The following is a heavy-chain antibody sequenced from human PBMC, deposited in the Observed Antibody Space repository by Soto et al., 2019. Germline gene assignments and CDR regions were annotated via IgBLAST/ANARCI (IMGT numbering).Heavy chain of an antibody. CDR3: ANAPAIVLVPAVLGGDY. J-gene: IGHJ4*02. Sequence: QVQLVESGGGVVQPGRSLRLSCAASGFTFSSYGMHWVRQAPGKGLEWVAVISYDGSNKYYADSVKGRFTISRDNSKNTLYLQMNSLRAEDTAVYYCANAPAIVLVPAVLGGDYWGQGTLVTVSS. CDR2: ISYDGSNK. D-gene: IGHD2-2*01. V-gene: IGHV3-30*18. CDR1: GFTFSSYG.